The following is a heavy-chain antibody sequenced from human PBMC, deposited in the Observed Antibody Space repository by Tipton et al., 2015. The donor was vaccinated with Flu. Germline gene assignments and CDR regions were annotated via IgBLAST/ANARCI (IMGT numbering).Heavy chain of an antibody. J-gene: IGHJ3*02. D-gene: IGHD4-17*01. V-gene: IGHV4-38-2*02. CDR3: ARGDYGDYDHEADGFDI. CDR2: IHKTGII. CDR1: GDSIGSDYY. Sequence: TLSLTCSVSGDSIGSDYYWGWIRQPPERGLEWIGNIHKTGIIYFNPSLTGRVSISVDTSKNQFSLRLTSVTAADTAMYYCARGDYGDYDHEADGFDIWGQGTLVTVSA.